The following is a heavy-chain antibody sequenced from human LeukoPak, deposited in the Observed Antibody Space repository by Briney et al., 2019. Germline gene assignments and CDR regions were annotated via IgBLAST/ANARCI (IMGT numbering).Heavy chain of an antibody. Sequence: GGSLRLSCAVSGFIFNDYALHWVRQVPGKGLEWLSFSGWTGIGTDYGDSVKGRFTISRDDSKNSLYLQMHSLRSEDSTLYYCVRSRAASLGYFDSWGQGTLVTVSS. CDR2: SGWTGIGT. CDR1: GFIFNDYA. V-gene: IGHV3-43D*03. CDR3: VRSRAASLGYFDS. J-gene: IGHJ4*02. D-gene: IGHD7-27*01.